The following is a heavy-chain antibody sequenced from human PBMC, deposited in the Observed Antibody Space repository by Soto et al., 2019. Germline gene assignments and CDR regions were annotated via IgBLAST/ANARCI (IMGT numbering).Heavy chain of an antibody. Sequence: GGSLRLSCAASGFTFSNYGMHWVRQAPGKGLEWVAVISYDGSDKYYADSVKGRFSISRDNSKNTLYLQMNSLRAEDTAVYYCAKVTGYCSSSSCRRDYYYYYGMDVWGQGTTVTVSS. CDR1: GFTFSNYG. D-gene: IGHD2-2*01. CDR3: AKVTGYCSSSSCRRDYYYYYGMDV. CDR2: ISYDGSDK. V-gene: IGHV3-30*18. J-gene: IGHJ6*02.